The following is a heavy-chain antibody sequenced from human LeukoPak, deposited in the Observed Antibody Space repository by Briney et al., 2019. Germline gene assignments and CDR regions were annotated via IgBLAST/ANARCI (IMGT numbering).Heavy chain of an antibody. Sequence: GGSLRLSCAASGFTFSSYAMHWVRQAPGKGLEWVAVISYDGSNKYYADSVKGRFTISRDNSKNTLYLQMNSLRAEDTAVYYCAKDRSRLKDIVVVPAANAFDIWGQGTMVTVSS. V-gene: IGHV3-30-3*01. J-gene: IGHJ3*02. D-gene: IGHD2-2*01. CDR2: ISYDGSNK. CDR3: AKDRSRLKDIVVVPAANAFDI. CDR1: GFTFSSYA.